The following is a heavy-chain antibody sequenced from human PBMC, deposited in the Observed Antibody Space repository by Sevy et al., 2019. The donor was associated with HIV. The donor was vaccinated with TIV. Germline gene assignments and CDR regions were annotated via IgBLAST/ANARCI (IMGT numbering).Heavy chain of an antibody. V-gene: IGHV1-69*13. Sequence: ASVKVSCKAFGGTFSNYDINWVRQAPGQGLEWMGGIIPMFGTANYVQKFQGIVTITADESTSTAYMELSSLRSEDTAVYYCATSISWYASFDSWGQGTLVTVSS. J-gene: IGHJ4*02. CDR2: IIPMFGTA. D-gene: IGHD6-13*01. CDR3: ATSISWYASFDS. CDR1: GGTFSNYD.